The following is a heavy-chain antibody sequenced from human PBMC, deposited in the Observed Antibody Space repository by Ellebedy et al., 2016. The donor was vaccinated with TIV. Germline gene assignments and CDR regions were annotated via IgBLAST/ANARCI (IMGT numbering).Heavy chain of an antibody. CDR3: ARQGHSSGWYVGEYYFDY. CDR1: GGSISSGGYY. J-gene: IGHJ4*02. CDR2: MYYSGST. V-gene: IGHV4-31*03. D-gene: IGHD6-19*01. Sequence: MPSETLSLTCTVSGGSISSGGYYWSWIRQHPGKGLEWIGYMYYSGSTYYNPSLKSRVTISVDTSKNQFSLKLRSVTAADTAVYYCARQGHSSGWYVGEYYFDYWGQGTLVTVSS.